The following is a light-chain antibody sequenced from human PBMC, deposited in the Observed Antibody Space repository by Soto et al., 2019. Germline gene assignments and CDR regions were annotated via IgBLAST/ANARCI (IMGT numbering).Light chain of an antibody. Sequence: QSALTQPPSASGSPGQSVTIAFTGTSSDVGGYSYVSWYQQHPGKAPKLMIYEVSKRPSGVPDRFSGSKSGNTASLTVSGLQAEDEADYYCGSYAGRDTYVFGTGTKVTVL. CDR2: EVS. J-gene: IGLJ1*01. V-gene: IGLV2-8*01. CDR1: SSDVGGYSY. CDR3: GSYAGRDTYV.